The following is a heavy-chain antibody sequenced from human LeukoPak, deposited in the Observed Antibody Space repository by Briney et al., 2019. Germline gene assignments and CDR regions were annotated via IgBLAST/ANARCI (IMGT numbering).Heavy chain of an antibody. V-gene: IGHV1-2*02. D-gene: IGHD5-18*01. Sequence: ASVKVSCKASGYPFTGYYMHWVRPAPGQGLEWMGWINPNSGGTNYAQKFQGRVTMTRDTSISTAYMELSRLRSDDTAVYYCARDGIYSYGLRHYYYYYMDVWGKGTTVTVSS. CDR1: GYPFTGYY. CDR3: ARDGIYSYGLRHYYYYYMDV. J-gene: IGHJ6*03. CDR2: INPNSGGT.